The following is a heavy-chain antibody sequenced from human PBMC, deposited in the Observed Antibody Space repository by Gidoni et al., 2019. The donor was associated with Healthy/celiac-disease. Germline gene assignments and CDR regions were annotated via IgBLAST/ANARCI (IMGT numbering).Heavy chain of an antibody. CDR1: GLTFSSYA. V-gene: IGHV3-23*04. Sequence: EVQLVESGGGLVQPGGSLRLSCAASGLTFSSYAMSWVRQAPGKGLEWVLALIGIGGSTYYADPVKGWFTISRDNSKNTLDLQMNSLRAEETAVYFCANPIRITMTLSNYGMDVWGQGTTVTVSS. CDR2: LIGIGGST. CDR3: ANPIRITMTLSNYGMDV. J-gene: IGHJ6*02. D-gene: IGHD3-22*01.